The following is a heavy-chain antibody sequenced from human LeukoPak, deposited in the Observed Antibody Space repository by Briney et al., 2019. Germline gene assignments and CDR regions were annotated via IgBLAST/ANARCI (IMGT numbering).Heavy chain of an antibody. Sequence: GGSLRLSCAASGFTFSSYEMNWVRQAPGKGLEWVSYISSSGSTIYYADSVKGRFTISRDNAKNTLYLQMNSLRAEDTAVYYCARETGYSSTKRYDYWGQGTLVTVSS. CDR1: GFTFSSYE. V-gene: IGHV3-48*03. CDR2: ISSSGSTI. D-gene: IGHD6-19*01. J-gene: IGHJ4*02. CDR3: ARETGYSSTKRYDY.